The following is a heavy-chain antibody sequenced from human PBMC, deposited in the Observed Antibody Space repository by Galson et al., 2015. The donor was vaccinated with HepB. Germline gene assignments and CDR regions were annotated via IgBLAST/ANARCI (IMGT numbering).Heavy chain of an antibody. CDR3: ARTRTPYYYDSSGYYYDAFDI. V-gene: IGHV1-18*01. J-gene: IGHJ3*02. D-gene: IGHD3-22*01. CDR1: GYTFTSYG. Sequence: SVKVSCKASGYTFTSYGISWVRQAPGQGLEWMGWISAYNGNTNYAQKLQGRVTMTTDTSTSTAYMELRSLRSDDTAVYYCARTRTPYYYDSSGYYYDAFDIWGQGTMVTVSS. CDR2: ISAYNGNT.